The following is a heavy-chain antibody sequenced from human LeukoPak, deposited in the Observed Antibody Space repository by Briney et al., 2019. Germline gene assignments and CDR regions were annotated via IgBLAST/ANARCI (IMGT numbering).Heavy chain of an antibody. CDR3: ARDQDSGYGDAFDI. CDR1: GFTVSSNY. J-gene: IGHJ3*02. V-gene: IGHV3-66*01. CDR2: IYSGGTT. Sequence: GGSLRLSCAASGFTVSSNYMNWVRQAPGKGLEWVSVIYSGGTTYYADSVKGRFTISRDNSKNTLYLQMNSLRADDTAVYYCARDQDSGYGDAFDIWGQGTMITVSS. D-gene: IGHD5-12*01.